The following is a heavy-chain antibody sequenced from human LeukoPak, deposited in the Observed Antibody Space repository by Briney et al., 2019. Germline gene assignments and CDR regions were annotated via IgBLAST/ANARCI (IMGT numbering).Heavy chain of an antibody. V-gene: IGHV1-24*01. Sequence: GASVKVSCKVSGYTLTELSMHWVRQAPGKGLEWMGGFDPEDGETIYAQKFQGRVTMTEDTSTDTAYMELSSLRSEDTAVYYCATGKLRYFDWLPRKFDYWGQGTLVTVSS. J-gene: IGHJ4*02. CDR3: ATGKLRYFDWLPRKFDY. D-gene: IGHD3-9*01. CDR1: GYTLTELS. CDR2: FDPEDGET.